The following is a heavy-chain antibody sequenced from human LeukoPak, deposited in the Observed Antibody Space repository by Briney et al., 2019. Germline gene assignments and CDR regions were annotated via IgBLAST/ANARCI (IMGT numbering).Heavy chain of an antibody. CDR2: ISAYNGNT. D-gene: IGHD6-13*01. J-gene: IGHJ4*02. CDR3: ARVPIPPYSSSWYQPFDY. Sequence: ASVKVSCKASAYAFSSYGITWVRQAPGQGLEWMGWISAYNGNTSYAQKVQGRVTMTTDTSTSTAYMELRSLRSDDSAVYFCARVPIPPYSSSWYQPFDYWGQGTLVTVSS. V-gene: IGHV1-18*01. CDR1: AYAFSSYG.